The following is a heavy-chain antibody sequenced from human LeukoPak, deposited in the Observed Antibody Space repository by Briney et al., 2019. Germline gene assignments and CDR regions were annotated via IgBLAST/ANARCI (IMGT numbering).Heavy chain of an antibody. V-gene: IGHV4-39*01. J-gene: IGHJ4*02. Sequence: SETLSLTCTVSGGSISSSSSYWGWIRQPPGKGLEWIGSIYYSGSTYYNPSLKSRVTISVDTSKNQFSLKLSSVTAADTAVYYCARVDTALFDYWGQGTLVTVSS. CDR1: GGSISSSSSY. CDR3: ARVDTALFDY. D-gene: IGHD5-18*01. CDR2: IYYSGST.